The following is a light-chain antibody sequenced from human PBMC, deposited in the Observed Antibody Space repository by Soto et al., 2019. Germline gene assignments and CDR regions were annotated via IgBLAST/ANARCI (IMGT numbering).Light chain of an antibody. CDR1: QSINIW. Sequence: DTQMTQSPSTLSACVGDRVTITCRASQSINIWLAWYQQKPGRAPKLLIYKASTLESGVPSRFSGSGSGTEFTLTISSLQPDDFATYYCQQYNDYWTFGQGTKVDIK. CDR3: QQYNDYWT. V-gene: IGKV1-5*03. CDR2: KAS. J-gene: IGKJ1*01.